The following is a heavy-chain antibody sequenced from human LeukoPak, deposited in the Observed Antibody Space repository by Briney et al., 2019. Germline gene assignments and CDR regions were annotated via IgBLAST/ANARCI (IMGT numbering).Heavy chain of an antibody. Sequence: PSETLSLTCTVSGGSISSYYWSWIRQPPGKGLEWIGYIYYSGSTDSNPSLKSRVTISVDTPKNQFSLKLSSVTAADTAVYYCARKAPYYYDSSGPLGTYYFDCWGQGTLVTVSS. D-gene: IGHD3-22*01. J-gene: IGHJ4*02. CDR2: IYYSGST. V-gene: IGHV4-59*12. CDR3: ARKAPYYYDSSGPLGTYYFDC. CDR1: GGSISSYY.